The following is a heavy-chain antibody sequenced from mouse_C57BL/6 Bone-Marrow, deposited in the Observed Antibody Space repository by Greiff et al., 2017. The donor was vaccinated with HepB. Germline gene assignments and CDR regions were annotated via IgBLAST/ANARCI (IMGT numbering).Heavy chain of an antibody. D-gene: IGHD1-1*01. CDR2: IHPNSGST. CDR1: GYTFTSYW. J-gene: IGHJ2*01. Sequence: QVHVKQPGAELVKPGASVKLSCKASGYTFTSYWMHWVKQRPGQGLEWIGMIHPNSGSTNYNEKFKSKATLTVDKSSSTAYMQLRSLTSEDSAVYYCARRGGSSSFDYWGQGTTLTVSS. CDR3: ARRGGSSSFDY. V-gene: IGHV1-64*01.